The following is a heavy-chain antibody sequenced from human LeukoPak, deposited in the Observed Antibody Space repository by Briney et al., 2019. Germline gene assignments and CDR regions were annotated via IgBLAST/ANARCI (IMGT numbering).Heavy chain of an antibody. CDR1: GFTYSSHG. Sequence: GGSLRLSCAASGFTYSSHGMSWVLQTPGKGLEWVSSISGSGGGTFYADSVKGRFTISRDNAKSTLFLQMSSLRVEDTAVYYCAKITDDSGLDYWGQGTLVTVSS. V-gene: IGHV3-23*01. CDR2: ISGSGGGT. CDR3: AKITDDSGLDY. J-gene: IGHJ4*02. D-gene: IGHD6-19*01.